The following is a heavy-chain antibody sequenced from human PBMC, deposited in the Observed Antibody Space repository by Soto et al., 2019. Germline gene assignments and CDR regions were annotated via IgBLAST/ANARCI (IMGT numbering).Heavy chain of an antibody. V-gene: IGHV3-53*01. CDR2: LYTGGSA. J-gene: IGHJ4*02. CDR3: GRSFNAWTTYFDY. D-gene: IGHD4-17*01. Sequence: GGSLRLSCAASGFSVTDHYMTWVRQAPGKGLEWVSVLYTGGSAYYGDSVKGRFTISRDSSTNTLYLQMNSLKVGDTAFYFCGRSFNAWTTYFDYWSEGPRGSVSS. CDR1: GFSVTDHY.